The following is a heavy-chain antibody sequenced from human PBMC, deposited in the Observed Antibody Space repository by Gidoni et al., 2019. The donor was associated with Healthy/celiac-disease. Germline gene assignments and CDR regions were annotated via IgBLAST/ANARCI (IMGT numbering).Heavy chain of an antibody. CDR3: ARNYYYGSGSYDDAFDI. Sequence: QVQLQESGPGLVKPSETLSLTCTVSGGSISSDYWSWIRQPPGKGLEWIGYIYYSGSTNYNPSLNSRVTISVDTSKNQFSLKLSSVTAADTAVYYCARNYYYGSGSYDDAFDIWGQGTMVTVSS. D-gene: IGHD3-10*01. J-gene: IGHJ3*02. V-gene: IGHV4-59*08. CDR2: IYYSGST. CDR1: GGSISSDY.